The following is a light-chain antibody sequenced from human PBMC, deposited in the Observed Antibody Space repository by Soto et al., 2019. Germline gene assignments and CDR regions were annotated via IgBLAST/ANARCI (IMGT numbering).Light chain of an antibody. CDR2: DVT. J-gene: IGLJ1*01. Sequence: HSALTQPASVSGTPGQSIIITCTGTSSDVGSYKFVSWYQQHPGKAPKLMIYDVTNRPSGVSNRFSGFKSGNTTSLTISGLQAEDEADYYCSSYTSGSTYVFGTGTKLTVL. V-gene: IGLV2-14*01. CDR3: SSYTSGSTYV. CDR1: SSDVGSYKF.